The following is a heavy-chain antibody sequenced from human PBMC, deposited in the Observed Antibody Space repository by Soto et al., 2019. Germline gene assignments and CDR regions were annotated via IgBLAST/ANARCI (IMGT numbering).Heavy chain of an antibody. CDR1: GFTFSSYW. V-gene: IGHV3-74*01. J-gene: IGHJ4*01. CDR2: INSDGSST. CDR3: ARRRGSSGWKTNFDY. D-gene: IGHD6-19*01. Sequence: EVQLVESGGGLVQPGGSLRLSCAASGFTFSSYWMHWVRQAPGKGLVWVSRINSDGSSTSYADSVKGRFTISRDNAKNTLYLQINTLRAEDTAVYYCARRRGSSGWKTNFDYWGHGTLVTVSS.